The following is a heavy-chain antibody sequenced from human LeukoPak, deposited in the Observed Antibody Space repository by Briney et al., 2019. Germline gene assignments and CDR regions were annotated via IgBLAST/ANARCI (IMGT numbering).Heavy chain of an antibody. CDR2: IYTSGST. Sequence: SETLSLTCTVSGGSISSYYWSWIRQPPGKGLEWIGYIYTSGSTNYNPSLKSRVTMSVDTSKNQFSLKLSSVTAADTAVYYCARDGGYCSSTSCPVDYFDYWGQGTLVTVSS. J-gene: IGHJ4*02. V-gene: IGHV4-4*09. CDR1: GGSISSYY. D-gene: IGHD2-2*01. CDR3: ARDGGYCSSTSCPVDYFDY.